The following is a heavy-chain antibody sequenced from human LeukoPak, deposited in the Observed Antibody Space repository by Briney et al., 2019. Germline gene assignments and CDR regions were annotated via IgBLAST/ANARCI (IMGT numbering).Heavy chain of an antibody. CDR3: ARGDISGLTKRYCSGGSCYPKPYDAFDI. CDR2: INHSGST. D-gene: IGHD2-15*01. V-gene: IGHV4-39*07. CDR1: GGSISSSSYY. J-gene: IGHJ3*02. Sequence: SETLSLNCTVSGGSISSSSYYWSWIRQPPGKGVEWIGEINHSGSTNYHPSLKSRVTISVDTSKNQFSLKLSSVTAADTAVYYCARGDISGLTKRYCSGGSCYPKPYDAFDIWGQGTMVTVSS.